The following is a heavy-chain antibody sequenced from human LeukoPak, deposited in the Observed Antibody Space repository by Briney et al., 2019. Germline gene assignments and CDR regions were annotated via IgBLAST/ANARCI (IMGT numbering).Heavy chain of an antibody. J-gene: IGHJ5*02. CDR3: ARVPMVRGVIRVVRFDP. CDR1: GYTFTGYY. V-gene: IGHV1-2*02. CDR2: INPNSGGT. D-gene: IGHD3-10*01. Sequence: ASVKVSCKASGYTFTGYYMHWVRQAPGQGLEWMGWINPNSGGTNYAQKFQGRVTMTRDTSISTAYMELSRLRSDDTAVYYCARVPMVRGVIRVVRFDPWGQGTLVTVSS.